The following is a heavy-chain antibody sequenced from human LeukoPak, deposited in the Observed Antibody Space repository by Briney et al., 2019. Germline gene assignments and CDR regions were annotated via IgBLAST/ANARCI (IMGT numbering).Heavy chain of an antibody. CDR1: GFTFSSYW. J-gene: IGHJ6*02. V-gene: IGHV3-74*01. CDR3: ARELTSSSWYGDYYYYYGMDV. Sequence: GGPLRLSCAASGFTFSSYWMHWVRQAPGKGLVWVSRINSDGSSTSYADSVKGRFTISRDNAKNTLYLQMNSLRAEDTAVYYCARELTSSSWYGDYYYYYGMDVWGRGTTVTVS. CDR2: INSDGSST. D-gene: IGHD6-13*01.